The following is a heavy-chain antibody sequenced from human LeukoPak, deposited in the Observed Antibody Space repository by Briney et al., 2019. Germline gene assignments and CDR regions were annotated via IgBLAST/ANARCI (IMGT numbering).Heavy chain of an antibody. CDR3: AKVSGASIAVAGYFDY. J-gene: IGHJ4*02. CDR2: FYSGGHTYHRDGTT. V-gene: IGHV3-53*05. Sequence: PGGSLRLSCVASGFSVSANYMSWVRQAPGKGLEWVSVFYSGGHTYHRDGTTYYADSVKGRFTISGDKFENTVYLQMNSLRADDTAVYYCAKVSGASIAVAGYFDYWGQGTLVTVSS. CDR1: GFSVSANY. D-gene: IGHD6-19*01.